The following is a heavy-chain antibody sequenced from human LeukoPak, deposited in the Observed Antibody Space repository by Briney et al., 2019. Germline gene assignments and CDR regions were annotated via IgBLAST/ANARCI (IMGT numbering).Heavy chain of an antibody. V-gene: IGHV4-39*02. CDR2: IYYSGST. Sequence: SETLSLTCTVSGGSISSYYWGWLRQPPGQGLEWIGSIYYSGSTYYNPSLKSRVTISVDTSKNQFSLKLSSVTAADTAVYYCARDSGLYDYWGQGTLVTVSS. CDR1: GGSISSYY. D-gene: IGHD6-19*01. CDR3: ARDSGLYDY. J-gene: IGHJ4*02.